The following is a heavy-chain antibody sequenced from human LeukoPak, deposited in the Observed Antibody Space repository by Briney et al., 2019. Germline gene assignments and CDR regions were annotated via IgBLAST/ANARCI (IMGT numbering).Heavy chain of an antibody. V-gene: IGHV3-53*01. J-gene: IGHJ4*02. CDR2: IYSGGST. D-gene: IGHD5-18*01. CDR1: GFTVSSNY. Sequence: PGGSLRLSCAASGFTVSSNYMSWVRQAPGKGLEWVSVIYSGGSTYYADSVKGRFTISRDNSKDTLYLQMNSLRAEDTAVYYCAKGRGYAYGSLDYWGQGTLVTVSS. CDR3: AKGRGYAYGSLDY.